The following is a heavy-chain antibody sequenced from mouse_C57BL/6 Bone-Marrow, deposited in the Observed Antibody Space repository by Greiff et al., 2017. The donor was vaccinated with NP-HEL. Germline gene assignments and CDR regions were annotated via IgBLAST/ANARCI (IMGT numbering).Heavy chain of an antibody. D-gene: IGHD2-3*01. Sequence: EVKLEESGPGLVKPSQSLSLTCSVTGYSITSGYYWNWIRQFPGNKLEWMGYISYDGSNNYNPSLKNRISITRDTSKNQFFLKLNSVTTEDTATYYCARANDGYILDYWGQGTTLTVSS. CDR2: ISYDGSN. V-gene: IGHV3-6*01. CDR1: GYSITSGYY. CDR3: ARANDGYILDY. J-gene: IGHJ2*01.